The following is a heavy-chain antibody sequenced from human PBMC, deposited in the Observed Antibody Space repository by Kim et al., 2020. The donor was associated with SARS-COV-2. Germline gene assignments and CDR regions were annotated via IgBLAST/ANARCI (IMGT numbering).Heavy chain of an antibody. CDR2: INHSGST. Sequence: SETLSLTCAVYGRSFSGYYWSWIRQPPGKGLEWIGEINHSGSTNYNPSLKSRVTISVDTSKNQFSLKLSSVTAADTAVYYCARGPIVPSPGRVRYYYDSSGYFDPPDYWGQGTLVTVSS. CDR3: ARGPIVPSPGRVRYYYDSSGYFDPPDY. CDR1: GRSFSGYY. V-gene: IGHV4-34*01. D-gene: IGHD3-22*01. J-gene: IGHJ4*02.